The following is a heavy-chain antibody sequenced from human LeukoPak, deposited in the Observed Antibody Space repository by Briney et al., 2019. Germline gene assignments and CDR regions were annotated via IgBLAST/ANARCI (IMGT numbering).Heavy chain of an antibody. Sequence: SETLSLTCTVSGGSISSSSYSWGWIRQPPGKGLEWIGSIYYSGSTYYNPSLKSRVTISIDTSKNEFSLKLTSVIAADTAVYFCAREANYYGSGSYFEGTFDYWGQGSLVTVSS. CDR3: AREANYYGSGSYFEGTFDY. V-gene: IGHV4-39*07. J-gene: IGHJ4*02. CDR1: GGSISSSSYS. CDR2: IYYSGST. D-gene: IGHD3-10*01.